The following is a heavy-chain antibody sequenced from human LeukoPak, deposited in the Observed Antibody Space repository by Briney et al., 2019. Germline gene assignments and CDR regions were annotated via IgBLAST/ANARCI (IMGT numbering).Heavy chain of an antibody. CDR2: ISAYNGNT. Sequence: ASVKVSCKASGYTFTSYGISWVRQAPGQGLEWMGWISAYNGNTNYAQKLQGRVTMTTDTSTSTAYMELRSLRSDDTAAYYCARSGGSSTSYYYYGMDVWGQGTTVTVSS. CDR1: GYTFTSYG. V-gene: IGHV1-18*01. J-gene: IGHJ6*02. CDR3: ARSGGSSTSYYYYGMDV. D-gene: IGHD2-2*01.